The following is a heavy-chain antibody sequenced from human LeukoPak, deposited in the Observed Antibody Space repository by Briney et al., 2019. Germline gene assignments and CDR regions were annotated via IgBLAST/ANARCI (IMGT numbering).Heavy chain of an antibody. D-gene: IGHD2-21*02. Sequence: PGGSLRLSCAASGFTFSNYWMSWVRQAPGKGLEWVSYISSSSSTIYYADSVKGRFTISRDNAKNSLYLQMNSLRAEDTAVYYCASLAKCGGDCYYDDYWGQGTLVTVSS. CDR1: GFTFSNYW. V-gene: IGHV3-48*04. CDR2: ISSSSSTI. CDR3: ASLAKCGGDCYYDDY. J-gene: IGHJ4*02.